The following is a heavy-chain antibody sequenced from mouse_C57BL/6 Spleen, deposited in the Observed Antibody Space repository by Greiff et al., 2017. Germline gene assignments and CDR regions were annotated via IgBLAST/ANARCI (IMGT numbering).Heavy chain of an antibody. Sequence: VQLQQPGAELVKPGASVKLSCKASGYTFTSYWMHWVKQRPGQGLEWIGMIHPNSGSTNYNEKFKSKATLTVDKSSSTAYMQLSSLTSEDSAVYYCARKGYSNYGLFDYWGQGTTLTVSS. CDR1: GYTFTSYW. J-gene: IGHJ2*01. CDR2: IHPNSGST. D-gene: IGHD2-5*01. V-gene: IGHV1-64*01. CDR3: ARKGYSNYGLFDY.